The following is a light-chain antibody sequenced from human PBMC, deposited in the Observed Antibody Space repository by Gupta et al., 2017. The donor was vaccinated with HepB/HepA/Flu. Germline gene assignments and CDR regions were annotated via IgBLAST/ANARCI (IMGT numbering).Light chain of an antibody. Sequence: DIQMTQSPSSLSASVGDRVTITCRASQSISSYLNWYQQKPGKAPKLLIYAASSVQSGVPSRFSGSGSGTDFTLTISSRQPEDFATYYCQQRYSTPYTFGQGTKLEIK. V-gene: IGKV1-39*01. J-gene: IGKJ2*01. CDR1: QSISSY. CDR2: AAS. CDR3: QQRYSTPYT.